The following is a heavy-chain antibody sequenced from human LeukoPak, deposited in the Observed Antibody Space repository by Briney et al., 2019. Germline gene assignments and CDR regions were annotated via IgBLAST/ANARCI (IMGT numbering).Heavy chain of an antibody. Sequence: PWGSLRLSCAASKFTFSHYGMHWVRQAPGKGLEWVAVIFNDGSNQYYADSVKGRFTISRDNSKNTVYLQMNSLRAEDTAVYYCASGGKYCTGGACYGDWGQGALVTVSS. CDR2: IFNDGSNQ. CDR3: ASGGKYCTGGACYGD. CDR1: KFTFSHYG. D-gene: IGHD2-8*02. V-gene: IGHV3-33*01. J-gene: IGHJ4*02.